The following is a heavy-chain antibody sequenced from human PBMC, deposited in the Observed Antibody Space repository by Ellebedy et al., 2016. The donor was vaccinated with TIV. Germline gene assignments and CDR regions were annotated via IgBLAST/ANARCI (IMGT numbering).Heavy chain of an antibody. D-gene: IGHD2/OR15-2a*01. J-gene: IGHJ4*02. CDR1: GGSISNSDYY. V-gene: IGHV4-39*07. Sequence: MPSETLSLTCTVSGGSISNSDYYWDWIRQPPGKGLEWIGSIYYSGVTYYNPSLKSRVPISVDTSKNQFSLRLTSVTAADTAVYYCARVETVDTFHYDSWGQGTLVTVSS. CDR3: ARVETVDTFHYDS. CDR2: IYYSGVT.